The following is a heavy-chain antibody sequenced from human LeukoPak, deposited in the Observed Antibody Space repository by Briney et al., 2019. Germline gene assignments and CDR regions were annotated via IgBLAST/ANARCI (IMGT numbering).Heavy chain of an antibody. V-gene: IGHV1-18*01. CDR1: GYTFTSYG. J-gene: IGHJ4*02. CDR2: ISAYNGNT. Sequence: ASVNVSCKASGYTFTSYGISWVRQAPGQGLEWMGWISAYNGNTNYAQKLQGRVTMTTDTSTSTAYMELRSLRSDDTAVYYCARGYCTNGVCYPFDYWGQGTLVTVSS. D-gene: IGHD2-8*01. CDR3: ARGYCTNGVCYPFDY.